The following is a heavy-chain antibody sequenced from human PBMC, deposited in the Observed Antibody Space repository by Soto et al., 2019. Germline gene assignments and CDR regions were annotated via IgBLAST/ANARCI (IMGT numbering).Heavy chain of an antibody. V-gene: IGHV4-31*03. D-gene: IGHD4-17*01. Sequence: QVQLQESGPGLVKPSQTLSLTCTVSGGSISSGGYYWSWIRQHPGKGLEWIGYIYYSGSTYYNPSLKSRVTISVDTSKNQFSLKLSTVTAADTAVYYCASIPPSIDYGDYYFDYWGQGTLVTVSS. CDR2: IYYSGST. CDR3: ASIPPSIDYGDYYFDY. J-gene: IGHJ4*02. CDR1: GGSISSGGYY.